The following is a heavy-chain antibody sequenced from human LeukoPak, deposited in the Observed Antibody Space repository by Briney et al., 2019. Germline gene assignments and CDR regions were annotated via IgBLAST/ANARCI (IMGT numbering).Heavy chain of an antibody. CDR2: INPNSGGT. CDR3: ARDYYDPLDYYYMDV. J-gene: IGHJ6*03. Sequence: ASVKVSCKASGYTFTGYYMHWVRQAPGQGLEWMGWINPNSGGTNYAQKFQGRVTMTRDTSISTAYMELSRLRSDDTAAYYCARDYYDPLDYYYMDVWGKGTTVTVSS. D-gene: IGHD3-22*01. CDR1: GYTFTGYY. V-gene: IGHV1-2*02.